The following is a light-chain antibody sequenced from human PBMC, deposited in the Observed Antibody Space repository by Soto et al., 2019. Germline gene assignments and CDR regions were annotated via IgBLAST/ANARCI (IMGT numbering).Light chain of an antibody. V-gene: IGKV1-39*01. J-gene: IGKJ5*01. Sequence: DIQMTQSPSSLSASVGDRVTITCRASQSISRNLNWYQHKPGKAPKLLLYAASSLQNGVPSRFSGGGSGTEFTLSISSLQPEDFGTYYCQQSYTTASITFGQGTRLEIK. CDR2: AAS. CDR3: QQSYTTASIT. CDR1: QSISRN.